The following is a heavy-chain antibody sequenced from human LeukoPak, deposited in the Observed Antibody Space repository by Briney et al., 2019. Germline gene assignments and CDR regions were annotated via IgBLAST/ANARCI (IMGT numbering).Heavy chain of an antibody. Sequence: GGSLRLSCAASGFTFSDYYMSWIRQAPGKGLEWVSYISSSGSNIYYADSVKGRFTISRDNAKNSLYLQMNSLRVEDTAVYYCARKSIVVITPAEYWGQGTLVTVSS. J-gene: IGHJ1*01. CDR2: ISSSGSNI. CDR1: GFTFSDYY. CDR3: ARKSIVVITPAEY. V-gene: IGHV3-11*01. D-gene: IGHD3-22*01.